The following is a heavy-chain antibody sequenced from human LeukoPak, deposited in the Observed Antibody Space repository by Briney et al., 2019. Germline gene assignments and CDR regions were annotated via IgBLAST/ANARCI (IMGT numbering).Heavy chain of an antibody. CDR1: GLTVSSNY. D-gene: IGHD5-24*01. J-gene: IGHJ4*02. V-gene: IGHV3-53*01. CDR3: ARTFVSGDGYKVGYFDY. Sequence: PGGSLRPSCAASGLTVSSNYMSWVRQAPGKGLECLSLIYIGGSTYYADSVKGRFTISRDNSKNKLYLQMNSLSADDTAVYYCARTFVSGDGYKVGYFDYWGQGTLVTVSS. CDR2: IYIGGST.